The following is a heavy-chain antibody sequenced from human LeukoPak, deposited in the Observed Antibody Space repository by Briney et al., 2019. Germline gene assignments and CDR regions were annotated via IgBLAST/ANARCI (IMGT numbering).Heavy chain of an antibody. Sequence: GGSLRLSCAASGFTFSSYEMNWVRQAPGKGLEWVSYISSSGSTIYYADSVKGRFTISRDNAKNSLYLQMNSLRAEDTAVYYCARYSSSGQFDPWGQGTLVTVSS. J-gene: IGHJ5*02. D-gene: IGHD6-13*01. CDR1: GFTFSSYE. CDR2: ISSSGSTI. CDR3: ARYSSSGQFDP. V-gene: IGHV3-48*03.